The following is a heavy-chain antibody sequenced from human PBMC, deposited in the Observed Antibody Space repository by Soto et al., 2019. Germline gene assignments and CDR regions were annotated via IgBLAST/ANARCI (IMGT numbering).Heavy chain of an antibody. CDR2: INYSGST. J-gene: IGHJ1*01. CDR3: AKEAGYSYGSDFQH. CDR1: GGSISTYY. D-gene: IGHD5-18*01. Sequence: SETLSLTCTVSGGSISTYYWSWIRQPPGKGLEWIGYINYSGSTNYNPSLKSRVTISVDTSKNQFSLNLSSVTAADTAIYYCAKEAGYSYGSDFQHWGQGTLVTVSS. V-gene: IGHV4-59*01.